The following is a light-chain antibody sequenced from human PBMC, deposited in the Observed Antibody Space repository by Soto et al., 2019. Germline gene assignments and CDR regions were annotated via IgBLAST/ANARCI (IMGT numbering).Light chain of an antibody. CDR3: QQYNKWPLT. V-gene: IGKV3-15*01. J-gene: IGKJ4*01. Sequence: DIVMTQSPLSLPVTPGEPASISCRASESTNNYLAWYQQKPGQAPRLFIDGASTRAAGIPPRFSGSGSGTEFTLTISSLQSEDFAVYYCQQYNKWPLTFGGGTKVDIK. CDR1: ESTNNY. CDR2: GAS.